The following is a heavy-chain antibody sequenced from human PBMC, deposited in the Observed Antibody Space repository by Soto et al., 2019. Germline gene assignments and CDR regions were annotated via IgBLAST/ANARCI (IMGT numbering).Heavy chain of an antibody. CDR3: ASFKIAARPEGYYYYGMDV. J-gene: IGHJ6*02. CDR1: GFTFSSYS. V-gene: IGHV3-21*01. Sequence: GGSLRLSCAASGFTFSSYSMNWVRQAPGKGLEWVSSISSSSSYIYYADSVKGRFTISRDNAKNSLYLQMNSLRAEDTAVYYCASFKIAARPEGYYYYGMDVWGQGTTVTVYS. D-gene: IGHD6-6*01. CDR2: ISSSSSYI.